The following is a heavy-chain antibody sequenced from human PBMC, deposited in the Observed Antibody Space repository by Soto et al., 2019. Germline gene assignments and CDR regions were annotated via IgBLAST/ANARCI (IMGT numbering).Heavy chain of an antibody. D-gene: IGHD4-4*01. CDR1: GFTFSGYG. Sequence: QVQLVESGGGVVQPGTSLRLSCAVSGFTFSGYGMHWVRQAPGKGLEWVAVIWFAGSNKNYADSVKGRFTISRDDSKNTLYLQMNSVRAEDTAVYYCTRDRDSRRGWDYFDHWGQGTLVTVSS. CDR2: IWFAGSNK. CDR3: TRDRDSRRGWDYFDH. J-gene: IGHJ4*02. V-gene: IGHV3-33*01.